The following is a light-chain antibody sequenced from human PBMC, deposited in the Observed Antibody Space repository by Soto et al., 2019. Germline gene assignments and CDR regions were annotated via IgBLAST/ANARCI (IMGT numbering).Light chain of an antibody. CDR2: GSS. CDR3: QQYDISPQT. Sequence: EIVLTQSPGTLALSPGERATLSCRASQSLNSFYLAWYQQKPGQAPRLLIYGSSKMATGIPDRFSGSGSGTDFTLIISRLDPDDFAVYYCQQYDISPQTFGQGTKVEVK. CDR1: QSLNSFY. J-gene: IGKJ1*01. V-gene: IGKV3-20*01.